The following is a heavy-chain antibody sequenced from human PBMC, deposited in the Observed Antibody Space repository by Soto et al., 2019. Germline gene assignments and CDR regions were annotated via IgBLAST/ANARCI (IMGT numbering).Heavy chain of an antibody. CDR2: TSSDGSLK. D-gene: IGHD3-3*01. J-gene: IGHJ6*04. V-gene: IGHV3-30*03. Sequence: GGSLRLSCAASGFIFNDYVMNWVRQAPGKGLEWVAVTSSDGSLKNYADSVKGRFIISRDNSKNTLYLQMNSLRAEDTAVYYCARSPDNYDFWSGYLSVWGKGTTVTVSS. CDR1: GFIFNDYV. CDR3: ARSPDNYDFWSGYLSV.